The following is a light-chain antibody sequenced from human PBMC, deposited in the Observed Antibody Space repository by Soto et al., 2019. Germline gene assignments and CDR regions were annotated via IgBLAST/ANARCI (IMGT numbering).Light chain of an antibody. CDR3: QQYNSYST. J-gene: IGKJ1*01. CDR2: DAS. CDR1: QSISSW. Sequence: DIQMTQSPSTLSASVGARVTITCRASQSISSWLAWYQQKPGKAPKLLIYDASSLESGVPSRCSGSGSGTEFTLTISSLQPDDFATYYCQQYNSYSTFGQGTKVDI. V-gene: IGKV1-5*01.